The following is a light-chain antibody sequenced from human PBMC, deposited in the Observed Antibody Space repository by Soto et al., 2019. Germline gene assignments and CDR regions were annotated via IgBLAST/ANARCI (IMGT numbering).Light chain of an antibody. CDR3: QQYDDWPQLT. V-gene: IGKV3-15*01. CDR2: GAS. Sequence: EIVMTQSPVTLSVSQGERATLSCRASQSVGTDLAWYQQEPGQAPGLLISGASTRATGIPARFSGSGSGTEFTLTISSLQSEDSAIYYCQQYDDWPQLTFGGGTKLEIK. CDR1: QSVGTD. J-gene: IGKJ4*01.